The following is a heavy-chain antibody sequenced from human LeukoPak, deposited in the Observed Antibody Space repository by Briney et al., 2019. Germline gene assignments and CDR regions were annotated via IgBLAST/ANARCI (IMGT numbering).Heavy chain of an antibody. CDR3: ASGIAAGGAFDI. D-gene: IGHD6-13*01. V-gene: IGHV4-59*08. Sequence: SETLSLTCTVSGGSISSYYWSWIRQPPGKGLEWIGYIYYSGSTNYNPSLKSRVTISVDTSKNQFSLRLSSVTAADTAVYNCASGIAAGGAFDIWGQGTMVTVSS. J-gene: IGHJ3*02. CDR2: IYYSGST. CDR1: GGSISSYY.